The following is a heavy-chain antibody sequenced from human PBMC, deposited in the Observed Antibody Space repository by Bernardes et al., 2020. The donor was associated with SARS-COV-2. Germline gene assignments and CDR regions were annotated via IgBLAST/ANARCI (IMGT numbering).Heavy chain of an antibody. CDR1: GFTFNSYG. CDR3: AKPLSGSYYDAFDI. J-gene: IGHJ3*02. CDR2: ISYDGSNK. V-gene: IGHV3-30*18. Sequence: GGSLRLSCAASGFTFNSYGIHWVRQAPGKGLEWVAVISYDGSNKYYADSVKGRFTISRDNSKNTLYLQMNSLRAEDTAVYYCAKPLSGSYYDAFDIWVQGTMVTVSS. D-gene: IGHD1-26*01.